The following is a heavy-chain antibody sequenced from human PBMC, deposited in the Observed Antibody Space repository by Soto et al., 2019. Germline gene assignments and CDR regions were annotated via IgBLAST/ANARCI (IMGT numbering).Heavy chain of an antibody. CDR2: ISGSGGST. D-gene: IGHD3-3*01. V-gene: IGHV3-23*01. CDR1: GFTFSSYA. J-gene: IGHJ4*02. Sequence: EVQLLESGGGLLQPGGSLRLSCAASGFTFSSYAMSWVRQAPGKGLEWVSAISGSGGSTYYADSVKGRFTISRDNSKNTLYLQMNSLRAEDTAVYYCATYYDFWSGPSPIDYWGQGTLVTVSS. CDR3: ATYYDFWSGPSPIDY.